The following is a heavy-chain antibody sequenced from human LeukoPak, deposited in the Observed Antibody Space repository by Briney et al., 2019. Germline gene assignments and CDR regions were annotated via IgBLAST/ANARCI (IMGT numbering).Heavy chain of an antibody. J-gene: IGHJ6*02. V-gene: IGHV1-24*01. CDR1: GYTLTELS. Sequence: ASVKVSCKVSGYTLTELSMHWVRQAPGKGLEWMGGYDPEHEETIYAQKFQGRVTMTEDTSSDTAYMELSSLRSEDTAVYYCITPLGYCSSASCRHGMDVWGQGTTVIVS. CDR3: ITPLGYCSSASCRHGMDV. D-gene: IGHD2-2*01. CDR2: YDPEHEET.